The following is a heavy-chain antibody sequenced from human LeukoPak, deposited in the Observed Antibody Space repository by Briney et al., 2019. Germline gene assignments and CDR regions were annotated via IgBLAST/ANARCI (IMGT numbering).Heavy chain of an antibody. CDR1: GYTFTSYG. V-gene: IGHV1-18*01. Sequence: GASVKVSCKASGYTFTSYGISWVRQAPGQGLEWMGWISAYNGNTNYAQKLQGRVTMTTDTSTSTAYMELRSLRSDDTAVYYCARDPRDFWSGLYGMDVWGQGTTVTVSS. CDR3: ARDPRDFWSGLYGMDV. J-gene: IGHJ6*02. D-gene: IGHD3-3*01. CDR2: ISAYNGNT.